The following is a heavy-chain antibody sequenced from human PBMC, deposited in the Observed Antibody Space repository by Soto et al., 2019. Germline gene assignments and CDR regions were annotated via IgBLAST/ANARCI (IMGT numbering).Heavy chain of an antibody. CDR3: ARDLAVVTALPEKEQTDY. D-gene: IGHD2-21*02. Sequence: PGESLKISCKGSGYSFTSYWISWVRQMPGKGLEWMGRIDPSDSYTNYSPSFQGHVTISADKSISTAYLQWSSPKASDTAMYYCARDLAVVTALPEKEQTDYWGRGTLVTVSS. CDR2: IDPSDSYT. V-gene: IGHV5-10-1*01. J-gene: IGHJ4*02. CDR1: GYSFTSYW.